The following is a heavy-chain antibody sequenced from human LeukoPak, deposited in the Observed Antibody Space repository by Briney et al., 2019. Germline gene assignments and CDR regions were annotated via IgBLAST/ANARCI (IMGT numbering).Heavy chain of an antibody. J-gene: IGHJ6*03. CDR1: GYSISSGYY. CDR2: IYHSGST. V-gene: IGHV4-38-2*02. Sequence: SETLSLTCTVSGYSISSGYYWGWIRQPPGKGLEWIGSIYHSGSTYYNPSLKSRVTISVDTSKNQFSLKLSSVTAADTAVYYCASMGRFLYMDVRGKGTTVTVSS. CDR3: ASMGRFLYMDV. D-gene: IGHD2-15*01.